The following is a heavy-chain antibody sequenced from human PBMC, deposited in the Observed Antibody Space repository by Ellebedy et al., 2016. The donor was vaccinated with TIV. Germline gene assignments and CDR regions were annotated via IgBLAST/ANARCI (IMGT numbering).Heavy chain of an antibody. V-gene: IGHV3-7*01. CDR3: ARLARQLDY. J-gene: IGHJ4*02. Sequence: GESLKISXAASGSTFSNYWMSWVRQAPGKGLEWVATIREDGGEKYYVDSVKGRFTISRDNAKNSLYLQMNSLRAEDTAVYYCARLARQLDYWGQGTLVTVSS. D-gene: IGHD2-2*01. CDR2: IREDGGEK. CDR1: GSTFSNYW.